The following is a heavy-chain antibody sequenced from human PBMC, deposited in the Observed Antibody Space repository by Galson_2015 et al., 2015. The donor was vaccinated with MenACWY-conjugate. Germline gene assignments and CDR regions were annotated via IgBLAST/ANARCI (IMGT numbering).Heavy chain of an antibody. J-gene: IGHJ4*02. V-gene: IGHV3-7*03. Sequence: SLRLSCAASGFTFNNYWMSWVRQVPGKGPEWVANIKQDGSEKYYVDSVRGRFTISRDNAKSSLYLQMNSLRAEDTAVYYCAIDLGFYCSRNDCYSPYWGQGTLVTVSS. CDR2: IKQDGSEK. CDR1: GFTFNNYW. D-gene: IGHD2-2*01. CDR3: AIDLGFYCSRNDCYSPY.